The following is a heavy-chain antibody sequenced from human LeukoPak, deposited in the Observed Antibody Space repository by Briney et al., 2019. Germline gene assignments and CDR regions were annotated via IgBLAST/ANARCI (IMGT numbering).Heavy chain of an antibody. J-gene: IGHJ4*02. CDR1: GFTFTNHW. CDR3: GQDY. V-gene: IGHV3-7*01. CDR2: INQDGSER. Sequence: GGSLRLSCATSGFTFTNHWMSWVRQAPGKGLEWVANINQDGSERNYVDSVKGRFTISRDNAKNSLYLQMNSLRVEDTAVYYCGQDYWGQGALVAVSP.